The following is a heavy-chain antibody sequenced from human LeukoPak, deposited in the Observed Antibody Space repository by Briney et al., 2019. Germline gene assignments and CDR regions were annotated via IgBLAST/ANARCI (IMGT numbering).Heavy chain of an antibody. CDR1: GYTFTGYY. Sequence: ASVKVSCKASGYTFTGYYMRWVRQAPGQGLEWMGRIIPILGIANYAQKFQGRVTITADKSTSTAYMELSSLRSEDTAVYYCARSLYGDYGYWGQGTLVTVSS. D-gene: IGHD4-17*01. CDR2: IIPILGIA. CDR3: ARSLYGDYGY. V-gene: IGHV1-69*02. J-gene: IGHJ4*02.